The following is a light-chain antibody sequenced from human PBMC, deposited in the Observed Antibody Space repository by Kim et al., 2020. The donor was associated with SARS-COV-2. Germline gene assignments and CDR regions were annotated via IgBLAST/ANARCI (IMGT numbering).Light chain of an antibody. Sequence: SATGGDRGTSTCRAGQSISRRLAWYQQKPGKAPKLLIDDASSLESGVPSRFSGSGSGTEFTLTISSLQSDDFATYYCQQYNSYPYTFGQGTKLEI. V-gene: IGKV1-5*01. J-gene: IGKJ2*01. CDR3: QQYNSYPYT. CDR1: QSISRR. CDR2: DAS.